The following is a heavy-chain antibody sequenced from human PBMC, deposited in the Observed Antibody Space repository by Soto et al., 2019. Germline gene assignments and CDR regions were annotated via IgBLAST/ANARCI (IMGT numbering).Heavy chain of an antibody. D-gene: IGHD6-19*01. CDR1: GFTFSSYS. Sequence: EVQLVESGGGLVKPGGSPRLSCAASGFTFSSYSMNWVRQAPGKGLEWVSSISSSSSYIYYADSVKGRFTISRDNAKNSLYLQMNSLRAEDTAVYYCARDFSGSGFDYWGQGTLVTVSS. CDR3: ARDFSGSGFDY. CDR2: ISSSSSYI. J-gene: IGHJ4*02. V-gene: IGHV3-21*01.